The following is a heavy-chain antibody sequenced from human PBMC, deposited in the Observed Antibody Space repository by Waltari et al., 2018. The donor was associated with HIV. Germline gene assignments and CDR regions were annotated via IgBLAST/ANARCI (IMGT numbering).Heavy chain of an antibody. CDR1: GFTFSTFW. CDR2: IKQDGSEK. J-gene: IGHJ5*02. D-gene: IGHD3-16*01. Sequence: EVQLVESGGGLVQPGGSLRLSCEASGFTFSTFWMSWVRQAPGKVLEWVANIKQDGSEKYYVDSVKGRFTITRDNAKHALYLQMNSLRAEDTAVYYCAGRSPARRLNWFGPWGQGTLVTVSS. CDR3: AGRSPARRLNWFGP. V-gene: IGHV3-7*01.